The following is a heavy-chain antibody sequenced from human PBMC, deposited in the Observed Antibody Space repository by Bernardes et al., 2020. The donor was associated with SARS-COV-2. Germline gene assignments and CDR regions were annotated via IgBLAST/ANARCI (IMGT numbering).Heavy chain of an antibody. D-gene: IGHD1-1*01. Sequence: LSCTSSGFNFGDYGMSWFRQAPGKGLEWVGLIRSEAYGGTTEYAATVNGRFTISRDDSKGVAYLQMNSLKSEDTAVYYCSRGLPARWRQLDFDYWGQGALVTVSS. CDR2: IRSEAYGGTT. CDR3: SRGLPARWRQLDFDY. V-gene: IGHV3-49*03. J-gene: IGHJ4*02. CDR1: GFNFGDYG.